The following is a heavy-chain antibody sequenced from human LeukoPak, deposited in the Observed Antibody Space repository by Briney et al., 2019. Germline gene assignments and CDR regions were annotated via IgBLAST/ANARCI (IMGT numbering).Heavy chain of an antibody. V-gene: IGHV3-23*01. CDR1: GFTFSSYA. CDR3: AKVGNDYGDYYFDY. D-gene: IGHD4-17*01. Sequence: GGSLRLSCAASGFTFSSYAMSWVRQAPGKWLEWVSAISGTGGSTYYADSVKGRFTISRDDSKNTLYLQMNSLRAEDTAVYYCAKVGNDYGDYYFDYWGQGTLLTVSS. J-gene: IGHJ4*02. CDR2: ISGTGGST.